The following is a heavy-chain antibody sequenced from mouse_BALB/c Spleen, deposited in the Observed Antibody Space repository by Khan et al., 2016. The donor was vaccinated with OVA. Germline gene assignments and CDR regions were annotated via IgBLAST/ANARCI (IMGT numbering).Heavy chain of an antibody. D-gene: IGHD4-1*01. J-gene: IGHJ3*01. V-gene: IGHV5-6*01. CDR1: GFTFSAYG. CDR3: ASHLTGSFAY. CDR2: INSDGYYI. Sequence: EVELVESGGDLVRPGGSLKLSCAASGFTFSAYGMSWVRQSPDKRLEWVATINSDGYYIYYPDSLKGRFIISRDHAKNTLYLQMHSLKSEDTAMYYCASHLTGSFAYWGQGTLVTVSA.